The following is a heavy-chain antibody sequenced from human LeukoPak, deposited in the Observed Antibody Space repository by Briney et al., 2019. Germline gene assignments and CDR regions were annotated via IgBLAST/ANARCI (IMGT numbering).Heavy chain of an antibody. CDR2: INHSGST. V-gene: IGHV4-39*01. D-gene: IGHD3-10*01. CDR1: GGSISSGGYY. CDR3: ARHRFDYYGSGSYYTP. Sequence: SETLSLTCTVSGGSISSGGYYWSWIRQPPGKGLEWIGEINHSGSTNYNPSLKSRVTISVDTSKNQFSLKLSSVTAADTAVYYCARHRFDYYGSGSYYTPWGQGTLVTVSS. J-gene: IGHJ5*02.